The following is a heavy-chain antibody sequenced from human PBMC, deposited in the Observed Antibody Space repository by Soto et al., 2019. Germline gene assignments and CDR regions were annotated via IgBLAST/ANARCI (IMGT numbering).Heavy chain of an antibody. J-gene: IGHJ6*02. CDR2: IWYDGSNK. Sequence: PWRSLRLSCAASGFTFSSYGMHWVRQAPGKGLEWVAVIWYDGSNKYYADSVKGRFTISRDNSKNTLYLQMNSLRAEDTAVYYCARGKAVAGTEPYYYYGMDVWGQGTTVTVSS. V-gene: IGHV3-33*01. CDR1: GFTFSSYG. D-gene: IGHD6-19*01. CDR3: ARGKAVAGTEPYYYYGMDV.